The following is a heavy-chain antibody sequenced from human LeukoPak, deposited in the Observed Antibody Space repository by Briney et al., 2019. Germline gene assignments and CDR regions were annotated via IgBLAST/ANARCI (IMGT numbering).Heavy chain of an antibody. Sequence: PSETLSLTCAVSGGSISSGGYSWSWIRQPPGEGLEWIGYIYHSGSTYYNPSLKSRVTISVDRSKNQFSLKLSSVTAADTAVYYCARGHNWNSYWFDPWGQGTLVTVSS. CDR3: ARGHNWNSYWFDP. D-gene: IGHD1-7*01. V-gene: IGHV4-30-2*01. J-gene: IGHJ5*02. CDR1: GGSISSGGYS. CDR2: IYHSGST.